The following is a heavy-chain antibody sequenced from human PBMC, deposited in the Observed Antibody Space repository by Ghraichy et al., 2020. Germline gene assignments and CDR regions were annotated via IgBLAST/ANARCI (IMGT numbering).Heavy chain of an antibody. J-gene: IGHJ4*02. D-gene: IGHD2-21*02. Sequence: SETLSLTCTVSGASISSSSYYWGWIRQPPGKGLEWIGSIYYSGRTYDNPSLKSRVTISVDTSKNQFSLKLSSVTAADTAVYYCASPYCGGDCYMRRFWYFDYWGQGTLVTVSS. CDR1: GASISSSSYY. V-gene: IGHV4-39*01. CDR3: ASPYCGGDCYMRRFWYFDY. CDR2: IYYSGRT.